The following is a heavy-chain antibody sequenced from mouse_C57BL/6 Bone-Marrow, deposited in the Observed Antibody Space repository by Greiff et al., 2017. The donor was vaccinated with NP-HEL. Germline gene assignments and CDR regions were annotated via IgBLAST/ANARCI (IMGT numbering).Heavy chain of an antibody. CDR3: TRSTVVYFDY. J-gene: IGHJ2*01. Sequence: EVKLMESGAGLVKPGGSLKLSCAASGFTFSSYAMSWVRQTPEKRLEWVAYISSGGGYIYYADTVKGRFTISRDNARNTLYLQMSSLKSEDTAMYYCTRSTVVYFDYWGQGTTLTVSS. CDR2: ISSGGGYI. CDR1: GFTFSSYA. V-gene: IGHV5-9-1*02. D-gene: IGHD1-1*01.